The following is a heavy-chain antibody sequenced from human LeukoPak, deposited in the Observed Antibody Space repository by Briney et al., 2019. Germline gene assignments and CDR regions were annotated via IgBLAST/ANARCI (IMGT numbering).Heavy chain of an antibody. CDR1: GFTFSDYY. CDR3: AREISGERTYYFDY. Sequence: GGSLRLSCAASGFTFSDYYMSWIRQAPGKGLEWVSYISSSGSTIYYADSVKGRFTISRDNAKNALYLQMNSLRAEDTAVYYCAREISGERTYYFDYWGQGTLVTVSS. CDR2: ISSSGSTI. D-gene: IGHD1-26*01. V-gene: IGHV3-11*01. J-gene: IGHJ4*02.